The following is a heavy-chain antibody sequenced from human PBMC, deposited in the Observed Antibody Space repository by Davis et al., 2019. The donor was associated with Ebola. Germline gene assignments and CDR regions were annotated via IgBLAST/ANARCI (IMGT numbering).Heavy chain of an antibody. CDR3: TRVIDGDYDGN. D-gene: IGHD4-17*01. V-gene: IGHV3-33*03. CDR1: GFTFSSYG. J-gene: IGHJ4*02. CDR2: IWYDGSNK. Sequence: PGGSLRLSCAASGFTFSSYGMHWVRQAPGKGLEWVAVIWYDGSNKYYADSVKGRFTISRDNTKNTLYLQMNSLRVEDTAVYYCTRVIDGDYDGNWGQGTLVTVSS.